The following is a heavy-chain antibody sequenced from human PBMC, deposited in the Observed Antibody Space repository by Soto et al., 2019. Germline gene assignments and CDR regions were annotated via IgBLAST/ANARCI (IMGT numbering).Heavy chain of an antibody. Sequence: PGGSLRLSCVASGFSFSDHYMDWVRQAPGKGLEWVGRIRNKANSYTTEYAASVKGRFTISRDDSKNSLYLQMNSLKIEDTAMYYCAKVLTSSGGYYFDYWGQGTLVTVSS. J-gene: IGHJ4*02. CDR2: IRNKANSYTT. CDR1: GFSFSDHY. CDR3: AKVLTSSGGYYFDY. D-gene: IGHD6-19*01. V-gene: IGHV3-72*01.